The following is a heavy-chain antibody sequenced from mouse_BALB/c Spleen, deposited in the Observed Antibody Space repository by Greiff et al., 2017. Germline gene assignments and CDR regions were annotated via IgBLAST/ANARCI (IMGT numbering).Heavy chain of an antibody. V-gene: IGHV2-6-7*01. Sequence: VQLKESGPGLVAPSQSLSITCTVSGFSLTGYGVNWVRQPPGKGLEWLGMIWGDGSTDYNSALKSRLSISKDNSKSQVFLKMNSLQTDDTARYYCARDGHYYGSSYFAYWGQGTLVTVSA. CDR3: ARDGHYYGSSYFAY. CDR2: IWGDGST. J-gene: IGHJ3*01. D-gene: IGHD1-1*01. CDR1: GFSLTGYG.